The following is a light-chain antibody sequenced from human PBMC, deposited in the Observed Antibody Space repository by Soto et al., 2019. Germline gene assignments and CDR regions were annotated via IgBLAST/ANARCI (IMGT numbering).Light chain of an antibody. CDR1: QTISTY. V-gene: IGKV1-39*01. J-gene: IGKJ2*01. CDR2: DAS. Sequence: DIEITQYPSSLSASVGDRVTITCRASQTISTYLNWYQRKPGKSPRNLIYDASSLLSGVPSRFSGSGAGTDYTLTIASLQPEDFSTYHCQQSDSTPYTFGQGTQVEI. CDR3: QQSDSTPYT.